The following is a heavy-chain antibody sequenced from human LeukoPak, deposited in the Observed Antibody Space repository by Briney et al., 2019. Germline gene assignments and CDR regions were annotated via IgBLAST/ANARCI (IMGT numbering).Heavy chain of an antibody. J-gene: IGHJ4*02. D-gene: IGHD6-13*01. CDR1: GFTFSSFA. CDR3: AKEGIAATGTY. Sequence: GGSLRLSCAASGFTFSSFAMNWVRQAPGKGLEWVATISGSGGSTYYADSVKGRFTISRDNSKNTLYLQMNSLRAEDTAVYFCAKEGIAATGTYWGQGTMVTVSS. V-gene: IGHV3-23*01. CDR2: ISGSGGST.